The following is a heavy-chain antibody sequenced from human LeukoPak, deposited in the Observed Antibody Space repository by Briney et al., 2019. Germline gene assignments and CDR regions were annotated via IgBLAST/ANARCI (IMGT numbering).Heavy chain of an antibody. CDR3: ARDYWWNYDY. V-gene: IGHV3-30-3*01. D-gene: IGHD1-7*01. CDR2: ISKDGSDK. CDR1: GFTSSDYA. J-gene: IGHJ4*02. Sequence: GRSLRLSCAASGFTSSDYAMHWVRQAPGKGLEWVAVISKDGSDKYYPGSVRGRFTISRDNSKNTIYLQMDSLRAEDTAIHYCARDYWWNYDYWGQGTLVTVSS.